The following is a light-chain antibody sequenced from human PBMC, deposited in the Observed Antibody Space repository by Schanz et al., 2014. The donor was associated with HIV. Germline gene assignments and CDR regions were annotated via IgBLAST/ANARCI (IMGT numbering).Light chain of an antibody. Sequence: QSVLTQPPSVSGAPGQRVTISCTGSRSNIGAGYDVHWYQHLPGTAPKLLIYGNTNRPSGVPDRFSGSKSGTSASLAISGLRSEDEADYYCAAWDDRLSSWVFGGGTKLTVL. CDR2: GNT. V-gene: IGLV1-40*01. CDR1: RSNIGAGYD. J-gene: IGLJ3*02. CDR3: AAWDDRLSSWV.